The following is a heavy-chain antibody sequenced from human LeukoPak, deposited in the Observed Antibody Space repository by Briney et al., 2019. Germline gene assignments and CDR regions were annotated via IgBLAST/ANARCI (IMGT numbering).Heavy chain of an antibody. Sequence: SETLSLTCAVYGGSFSGYYWSWIRQPPGKGLEWIGEINHSGSTNYNPSLKSRVTISVDTSKNQFSLMLSSVTAADTAVYYCARGIKFFEYSSSWRFDYWGQGALVTVSS. V-gene: IGHV4-34*01. J-gene: IGHJ4*02. CDR2: INHSGST. D-gene: IGHD6-13*01. CDR1: GGSFSGYY. CDR3: ARGIKFFEYSSSWRFDY.